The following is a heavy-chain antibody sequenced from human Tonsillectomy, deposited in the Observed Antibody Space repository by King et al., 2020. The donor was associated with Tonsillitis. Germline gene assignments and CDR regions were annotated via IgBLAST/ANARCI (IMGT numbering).Heavy chain of an antibody. CDR1: GFIFSTYT. D-gene: IGHD5-12*01. Sequence: VQLVESGGGVVQPGRSLRLSCAASGFIFSTYTMHWVRQAPGKGLEWVAVISSDGSGKYYADSVKGRFTISRDNSKNTLYLEMNSLRAEDTSIYHCARGSSTIVAHIEDHWVQGTLVTVRS. CDR2: ISSDGSGK. CDR3: ARGSSTIVAHIEDH. V-gene: IGHV3-30*04. J-gene: IGHJ4*02.